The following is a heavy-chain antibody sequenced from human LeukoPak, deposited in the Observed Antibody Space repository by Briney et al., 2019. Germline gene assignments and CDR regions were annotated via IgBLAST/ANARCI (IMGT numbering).Heavy chain of an antibody. CDR3: ARVSSGSYYCLDY. Sequence: GGSLRLSCAASGFTFSSYAMNWVRQAPGKGLEWVSAISGSGGSTYYADSMKGRFTISRDNSKNTLYLQMNSLRAEDTAVYYCARVSSGSYYCLDYWGQGTLVTVSS. V-gene: IGHV3-23*01. D-gene: IGHD3-10*01. J-gene: IGHJ4*02. CDR1: GFTFSSYA. CDR2: ISGSGGST.